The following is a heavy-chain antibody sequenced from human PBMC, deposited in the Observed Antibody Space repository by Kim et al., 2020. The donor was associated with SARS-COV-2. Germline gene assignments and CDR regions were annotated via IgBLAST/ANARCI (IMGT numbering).Heavy chain of an antibody. CDR3: ARYGSGSYPRFDS. D-gene: IGHD3-10*01. Sequence: YNPCCRSRVTISVDTSKNQFSLNLTSVTAADTALYYCARYGSGSYPRFDSWGQGTLVTVSS. J-gene: IGHJ4*02. V-gene: IGHV4-59*01.